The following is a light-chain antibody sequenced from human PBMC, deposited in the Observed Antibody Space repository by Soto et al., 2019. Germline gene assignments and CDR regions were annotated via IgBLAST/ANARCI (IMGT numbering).Light chain of an antibody. CDR1: STDVGTYNL. V-gene: IGLV2-23*01. J-gene: IGLJ3*02. Sequence: QSVLTQPASVSGSPGLSITVSCAGTSTDVGTYNLVSWYQQHPGKAPKLIIYEGNKRPSGVSNRFSGSKSGNTASLTISGLQAEDEADYYCCSYAGSSTWVSGGGTKLTVL. CDR2: EGN. CDR3: CSYAGSSTWV.